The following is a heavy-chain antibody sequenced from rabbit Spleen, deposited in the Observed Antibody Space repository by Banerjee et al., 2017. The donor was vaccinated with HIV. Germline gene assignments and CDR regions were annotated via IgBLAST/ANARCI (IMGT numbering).Heavy chain of an antibody. D-gene: IGHD8-1*01. CDR3: ARDTGTSFSTYGMDL. CDR2: IDTGSRDFT. Sequence: QEQLVESGGDLVQPGASLTLTCTASGFDFSAYTFMCWVRQAPGKGLEWIACIDTGSRDFTYYASWAKGRFTISKTSSTTVILQMTSLTVADTATYFCARDTGTSFSTYGMDLWGQGTLVT. J-gene: IGHJ6*01. V-gene: IGHV1S45*01. CDR1: GFDFSAYTF.